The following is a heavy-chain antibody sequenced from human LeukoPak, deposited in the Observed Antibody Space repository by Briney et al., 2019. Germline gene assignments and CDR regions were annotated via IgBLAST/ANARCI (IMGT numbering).Heavy chain of an antibody. Sequence: GGSLRLSCAASGFTFSSYVMSWVRQAPGKGLEWVAALTSSSDTTYYGDSVKGRFTISRDNSKNTLYLQMHSLRAEDTAIYYCVKRDGGCLQSSGTDVWGQGTEVTVST. J-gene: IGHJ4*02. V-gene: IGHV3-23*01. CDR1: GFTFSSYV. CDR2: LTSSSDTT. CDR3: VKRDGGCLQSSGTDV. D-gene: IGHD3-16*01.